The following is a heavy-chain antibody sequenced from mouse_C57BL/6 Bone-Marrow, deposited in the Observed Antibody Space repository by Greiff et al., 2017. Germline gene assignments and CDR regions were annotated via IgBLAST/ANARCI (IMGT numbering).Heavy chain of an antibody. CDR1: GYTFTSYW. V-gene: IGHV1-69*01. J-gene: IGHJ4*01. D-gene: IGHD2-4*01. CDR2: IDPSDSYT. Sequence: QVQLQQPGAELVMPGASVKLSCKASGYTFTSYWMHWVKQRPGQGLEWIGEIDPSDSYTNCNQKFKGKSTLTVDKSSSTAYMQLSSLTSEDSAVYYCARSGDYDVRDYAMDYWGQGTSVTVSS. CDR3: ARSGDYDVRDYAMDY.